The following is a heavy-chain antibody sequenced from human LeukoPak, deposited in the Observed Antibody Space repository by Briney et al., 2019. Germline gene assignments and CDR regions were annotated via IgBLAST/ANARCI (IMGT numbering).Heavy chain of an antibody. CDR2: IIPIFGTA. V-gene: IGHV1-69*13. J-gene: IGHJ4*02. CDR1: GGTFSSYA. CDR3: ARDRGPGRNIQLSLFDY. D-gene: IGHD5-18*01. Sequence: ASVKVSCKASGGTFSSYAISWVRQAPGQGLEWMGGIIPIFGTANYAQKFQGRVTITADESTSIAYMELSSLRSEDTAVYYCARDRGPGRNIQLSLFDYWGQGTLVTVSS.